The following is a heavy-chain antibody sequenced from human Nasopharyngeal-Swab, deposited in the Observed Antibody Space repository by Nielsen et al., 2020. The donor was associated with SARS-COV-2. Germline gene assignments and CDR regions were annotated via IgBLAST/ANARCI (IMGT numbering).Heavy chain of an antibody. D-gene: IGHD6-19*01. V-gene: IGHV3-30*18. Sequence: GESLKISCAASGFTFSNSGIQWVCQAPGKGLDWVAVISYDGTDKYYADSVRGRFTTSRDDSKNTVYLQLNSLRGDDTAVYYCAKSSHTSGWYPADHWGQGTLVIVSS. J-gene: IGHJ4*02. CDR3: AKSSHTSGWYPADH. CDR2: ISYDGTDK. CDR1: GFTFSNSG.